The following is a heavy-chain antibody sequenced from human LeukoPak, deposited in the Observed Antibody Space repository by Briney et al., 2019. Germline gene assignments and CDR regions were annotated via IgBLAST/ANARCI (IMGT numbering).Heavy chain of an antibody. V-gene: IGHV3-23*01. Sequence: GGSLRLSCAASGFTFSSFAMSCVRQAPGKGLEWVSTISASGGRTHYADSVKGRFTISRDKSKNTLYLQMNDLRDEDTAIYYCAKGFSDYSSSGIGYWGQGTLVTVSS. CDR2: ISASGGRT. J-gene: IGHJ4*02. CDR1: GFTFSSFA. D-gene: IGHD6-6*01. CDR3: AKGFSDYSSSGIGY.